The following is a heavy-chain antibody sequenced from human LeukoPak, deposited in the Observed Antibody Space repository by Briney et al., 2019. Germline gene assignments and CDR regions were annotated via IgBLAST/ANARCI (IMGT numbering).Heavy chain of an antibody. D-gene: IGHD2-2*01. CDR2: ISSSGSTI. V-gene: IGHV3-11*04. CDR3: ARDLGYCSSTSCYGQFDY. CDR1: GFTFSDYY. Sequence: PGGSLRLSCAASGFTFSDYYMSWIRQAPGKGLEWVSYISSSGSTIYYADSVKGRFTISRDNSKNTLYLQMNSLRAEDTAVYYCARDLGYCSSTSCYGQFDYWGQGTLVTVSS. J-gene: IGHJ4*02.